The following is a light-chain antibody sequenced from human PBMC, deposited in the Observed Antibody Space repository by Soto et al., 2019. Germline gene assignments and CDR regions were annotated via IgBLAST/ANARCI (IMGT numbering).Light chain of an antibody. CDR1: SSDVGAYNF. CDR3: SAYTVSRTYV. Sequence: QSALTQPASVSGSPGQSITISCTGTSSDVGAYNFVSWHQQHPGKAPILMIYNVYDRPSGISYRFSGSKSGNTASLTISGLQGEDEADYYCSAYTVSRTYVFGTGTKVTVL. V-gene: IGLV2-14*03. J-gene: IGLJ1*01. CDR2: NVY.